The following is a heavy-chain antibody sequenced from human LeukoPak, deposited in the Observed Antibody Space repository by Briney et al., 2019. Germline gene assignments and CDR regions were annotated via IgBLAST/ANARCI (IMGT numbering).Heavy chain of an antibody. D-gene: IGHD3-3*01. Sequence: ASVKVSCKASGGTFSSYAISWVRQAPGQGLEWMGRIIPIFGTANYAQKFQGRVTITTDESMSTAYMELSSLRSEDTAVYYCARGGRGGGYDFWSWGQGTLVTVSS. J-gene: IGHJ4*02. CDR3: ARGGRGGGYDFWS. CDR2: IIPIFGTA. V-gene: IGHV1-69*05. CDR1: GGTFSSYA.